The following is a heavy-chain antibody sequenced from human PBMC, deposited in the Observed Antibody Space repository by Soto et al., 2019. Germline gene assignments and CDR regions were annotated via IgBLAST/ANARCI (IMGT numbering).Heavy chain of an antibody. CDR2: IFHGGST. Sequence: SETLSLTCAISGAPITWGDYSWNWIRQPPGKGLEWFGYIFHGGSTYYNPSLRSRVTISVARSRTQFSLTLRSVTATDTGVYYCARSRGQRCRNAFNGWGQGTKVTVSS. CDR1: GAPITWGDYS. CDR3: ARSRGQRCRNAFNG. J-gene: IGHJ3*01. V-gene: IGHV4-30-2*01. D-gene: IGHD1-1*01.